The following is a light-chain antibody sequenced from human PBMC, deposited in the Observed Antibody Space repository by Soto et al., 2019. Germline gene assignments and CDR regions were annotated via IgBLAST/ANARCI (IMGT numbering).Light chain of an antibody. J-gene: IGKJ3*01. Sequence: EIVLAQSPGTLSLSPGERATLSCRASQSVSVNSLAWYQQKGGQAPRLLIYAASTRATGVPDRFSGSGSGTAFPLTISRLETEDFAVYYCQQYGGSHFTFGPGTKVDIK. CDR2: AAS. CDR1: QSVSVNS. CDR3: QQYGGSHFT. V-gene: IGKV3-20*01.